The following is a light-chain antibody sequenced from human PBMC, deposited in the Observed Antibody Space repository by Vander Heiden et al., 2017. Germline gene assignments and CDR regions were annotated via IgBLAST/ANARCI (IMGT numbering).Light chain of an antibody. CDR2: LGS. J-gene: IGKJ1*01. V-gene: IGKV2-28*01. Sequence: DIVLAQSPLSLPFPPGAPSSISCRSRRSLLRSNGYNYLDWYRQKPVQAPKLLIYLGSDRAAGVPDRCSGSGSGTEFTRKISRVEAEDVGVYYWMQALQTPRTFGQGTQVEIK. CDR3: MQALQTPRT. CDR1: RSLLRSNGYNY.